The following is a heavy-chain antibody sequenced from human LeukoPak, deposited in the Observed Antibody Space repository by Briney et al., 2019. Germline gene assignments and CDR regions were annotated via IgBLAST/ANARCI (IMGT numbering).Heavy chain of an antibody. CDR2: LGVSGGGP. Sequence: GGSLRLSCAASGFTFRTYCMTWVRQAPGKGLEWVSALGVSGGGPEYADSVKGRFTITRDYSKNTLYLRMDSLRAEDTAIYYCARAPREWEEFWFDPWGQGTLVTVSS. CDR1: GFTFRTYC. D-gene: IGHD1-26*01. CDR3: ARAPREWEEFWFDP. J-gene: IGHJ5*02. V-gene: IGHV3-23*01.